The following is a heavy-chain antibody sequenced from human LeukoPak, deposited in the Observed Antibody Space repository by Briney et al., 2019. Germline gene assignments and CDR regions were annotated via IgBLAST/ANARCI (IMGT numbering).Heavy chain of an antibody. CDR2: ISSSSDYI. CDR1: GFTYSSYS. Sequence: PGGSLRLSCAASGFTYSSYSMNWVRQAPGKGLESVSSISSSSDYIYYADSVKGRFTISRDNARNSLFLQMNSLRAEDTAIYYCARDEGYYFDSWGQGTQVTVSS. J-gene: IGHJ4*02. V-gene: IGHV3-21*01. CDR3: ARDEGYYFDS.